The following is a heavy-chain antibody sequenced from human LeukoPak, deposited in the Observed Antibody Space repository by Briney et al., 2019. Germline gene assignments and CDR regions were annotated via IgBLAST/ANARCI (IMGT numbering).Heavy chain of an antibody. D-gene: IGHD5-18*01. CDR3: ASCSDTAMED. Sequence: SETLSLTCAVYGGSFSGYYWSWIRQPPGKGLEWIGEINHSGSTNYNPSLKSRVTISVDTSKNQFSLKLSSVTAADTAVYYCASCSDTAMEDWGQGTLVTVSS. CDR1: GGSFSGYY. CDR2: INHSGST. J-gene: IGHJ4*02. V-gene: IGHV4-34*01.